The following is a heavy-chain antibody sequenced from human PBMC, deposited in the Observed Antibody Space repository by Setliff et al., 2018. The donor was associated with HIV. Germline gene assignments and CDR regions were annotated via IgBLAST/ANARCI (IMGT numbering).Heavy chain of an antibody. J-gene: IGHJ5*02. CDR2: IYNSVTT. CDR1: GASISSNT. Sequence: LSLTCIVSGASISSNTWSWIRQAPGKGLQWIGFIYNSVTTNYNPSLKSRVTISLDTSKNQFSLKLNSVTAADTAVYYCARAGRRTGHSYTWFDPWGQGTLVTVSS. V-gene: IGHV4-59*12. D-gene: IGHD3-16*01. CDR3: ARAGRRTGHSYTWFDP.